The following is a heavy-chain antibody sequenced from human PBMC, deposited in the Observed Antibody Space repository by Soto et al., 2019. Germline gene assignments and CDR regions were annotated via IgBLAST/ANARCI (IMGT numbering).Heavy chain of an antibody. J-gene: IGHJ6*02. CDR2: IYWDGDR. CDR1: GFSLSTGGMG. D-gene: IGHD2-21*02. V-gene: IGHV2-5*02. CDR3: VHSRCGGDCLQSYSSHYYYGMDI. Sequence: QITLKESGPTLVKPTQTLTLTCTFSGFSLSTGGMGVGWIRQPPGKALEWLALIYWDGDRRYSPSLMNRLTIGNDTSKNQVVLTMTNMDPVDTATYYCVHSRCGGDCLQSYSSHYYYGMDIWGQGTTVTVSS.